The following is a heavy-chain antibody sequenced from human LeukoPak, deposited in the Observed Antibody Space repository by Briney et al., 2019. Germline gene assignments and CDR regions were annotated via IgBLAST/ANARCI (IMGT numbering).Heavy chain of an antibody. J-gene: IGHJ4*02. CDR2: IIPIFGTA. CDR1: GGTFSSYA. D-gene: IGHD5-24*01. CDR3: ARGPPRSYNFDY. Sequence: SVKVSCKASGGTFSSYAISWVRQAPGQGLEWMGGIIPIFGTANYAQTFQGRVTITADESTSTAYMELSSLRSEDTAVYYCARGPPRSYNFDYWGQGTLVTVSS. V-gene: IGHV1-69*13.